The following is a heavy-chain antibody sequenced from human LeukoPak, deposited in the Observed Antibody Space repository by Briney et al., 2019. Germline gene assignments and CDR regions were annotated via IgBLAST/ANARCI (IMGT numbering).Heavy chain of an antibody. V-gene: IGHV4-61*09. CDR3: AREGYDSL. CDR1: GGSISSGNYY. D-gene: IGHD3-3*01. J-gene: IGHJ4*02. Sequence: SSETLSLTCTVSGGSISSGNYYWSWIRHPAGKGLEWIGHIYTSGSTNYNPSLKSRVTISVDTSKNQCSLKLSSLTAADTAVYYCAREGYDSLWGQGTLVTVSS. CDR2: IYTSGST.